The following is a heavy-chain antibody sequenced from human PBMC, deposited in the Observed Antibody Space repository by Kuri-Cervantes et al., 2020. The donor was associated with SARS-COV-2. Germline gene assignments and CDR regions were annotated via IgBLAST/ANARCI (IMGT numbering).Heavy chain of an antibody. CDR2: ISGGGGTT. D-gene: IGHD6-13*01. CDR1: GLVFSRYW. V-gene: IGHV3-23*01. Sequence: GESLKISCEVSGLVFSRYWMTWVRQAPGKGLECVSSISGGGGTTYNADSVKGRFTISRDNSKNTLYLQMNSLRAEDTAVYYCAREGGMGSSSWTLDYWGQGTLVTVSS. CDR3: AREGGMGSSSWTLDY. J-gene: IGHJ4*02.